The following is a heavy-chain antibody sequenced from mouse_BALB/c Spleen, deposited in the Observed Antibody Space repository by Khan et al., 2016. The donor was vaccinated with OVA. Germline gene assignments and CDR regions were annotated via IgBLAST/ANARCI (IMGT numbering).Heavy chain of an antibody. V-gene: IGHV2-9*02. Sequence: QVQLKESGPGLVAPSQSLSITCTVSGFSLTSYGVHWVRQPPGKGLERLGVIWTGGSTNYNSTLMSRLSISKDNSKSQVFLKMNSLQTEDTAMYYFARYYGNYGWYFDVWGAGTTVTVSS. CDR1: GFSLTSYG. CDR2: IWTGGST. CDR3: ARYYGNYGWYFDV. D-gene: IGHD2-1*01. J-gene: IGHJ1*01.